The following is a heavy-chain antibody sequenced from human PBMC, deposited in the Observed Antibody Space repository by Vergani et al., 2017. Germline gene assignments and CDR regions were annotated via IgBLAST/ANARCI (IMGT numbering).Heavy chain of an antibody. CDR1: GFTFSSYA. V-gene: IGHV3-23*01. D-gene: IGHD6-19*01. Sequence: EVQLLESGGGLVQPGGSLRLSCAASGFTFSSYAMSWVRQAPGKGLEWVSAISGSGGSTYYADSVKGRFTISRDNSKNTLYLQMNSLGAEDTAVYYCAKDERQWLARGWFDPWGQGTLVTVSS. CDR2: ISGSGGST. CDR3: AKDERQWLARGWFDP. J-gene: IGHJ5*02.